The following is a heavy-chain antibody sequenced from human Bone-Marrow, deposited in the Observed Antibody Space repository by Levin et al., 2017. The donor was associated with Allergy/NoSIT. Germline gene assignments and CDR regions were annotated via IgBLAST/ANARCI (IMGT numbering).Heavy chain of an antibody. CDR3: ARAGFNPYYYYYMDV. V-gene: IGHV4-34*01. CDR1: GGSFSGYY. CDR2: INHSGST. Sequence: SQTLSLTCAVYGGSFSGYYWSWIRQPPGKGLEWIGEINHSGSTNYNPSLKSRVTISVDTSKNQFSLKLSSVTAADTAVYYCARAGFNPYYYYYMDVWGKGTTVTVSS. J-gene: IGHJ6*03.